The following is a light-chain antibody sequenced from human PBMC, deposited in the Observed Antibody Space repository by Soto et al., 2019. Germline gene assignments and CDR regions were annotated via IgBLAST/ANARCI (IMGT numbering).Light chain of an antibody. Sequence: DIQFTQSPSFLSASVGDRVTVTCRASQGINSYLAWYQQKPGKAPKLLIYTASTLQSGVPSRFSGSGSGTKFTLTIASLQTDDFATYYCQPYETFSGTVGPGTKGDIK. CDR2: TAS. CDR3: QPYETFSGT. V-gene: IGKV1-9*01. CDR1: QGINSY. J-gene: IGKJ1*01.